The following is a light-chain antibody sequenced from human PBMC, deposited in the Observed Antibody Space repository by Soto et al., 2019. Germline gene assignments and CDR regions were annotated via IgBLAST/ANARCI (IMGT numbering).Light chain of an antibody. CDR1: TGAVTSGHY. V-gene: IGLV7-46*01. CDR3: LLSYSGRGV. J-gene: IGLJ1*01. CDR2: DTS. Sequence: QAVVTQEPSLTVSPGGTVTLTCGSSTGAVTSGHYPYWFQQKPGHAPRTLIYDTSNKHSWTPARFSGSLLGGKAALTLSGAQPEDEAEYYCLLSYSGRGVFGTGTKLTVL.